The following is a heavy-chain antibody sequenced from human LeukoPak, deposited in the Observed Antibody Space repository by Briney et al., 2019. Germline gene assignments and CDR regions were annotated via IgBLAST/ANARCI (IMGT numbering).Heavy chain of an antibody. CDR2: ISAYNGNT. D-gene: IGHD6-13*01. J-gene: IGHJ6*03. Sequence: ASVKVSCKASGYTFTNYGISWVRQAPGQGLEWMGWISAYNGNTNYAQKLQGRVTMTTDTSTSTAYMELRSLRSDDTAVYYCARASFQGSSWYYYYYYMDVWGKGTTVTISS. CDR3: ARASFQGSSWYYYYYYMDV. CDR1: GYTFTNYG. V-gene: IGHV1-18*01.